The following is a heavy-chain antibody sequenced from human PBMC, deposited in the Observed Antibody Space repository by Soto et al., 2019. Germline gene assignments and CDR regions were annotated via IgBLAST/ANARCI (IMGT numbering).Heavy chain of an antibody. J-gene: IGHJ4*02. V-gene: IGHV4-34*01. D-gene: IGHD2-21*01. CDR1: GGSFSDYY. CDR3: ASGYCCDDMCHLVINFDY. Sequence: QVQLQQWGAGLLKSSETLSLTCAVYGGSFSDYYWSWIRQPPGKGLEWIGEINHSGSTNYNPSLKSRVTISVDSVKNQFSLKLSSVTAADTAVYYCASGYCCDDMCHLVINFDYWGQGTLVTVSS. CDR2: INHSGST.